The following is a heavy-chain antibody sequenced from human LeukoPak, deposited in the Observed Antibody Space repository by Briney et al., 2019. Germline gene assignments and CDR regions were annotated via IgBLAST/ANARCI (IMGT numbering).Heavy chain of an antibody. CDR2: IYSGGGT. J-gene: IGHJ4*02. CDR3: ARVYSGYDLYFDY. V-gene: IGHV3-53*01. D-gene: IGHD5-12*01. Sequence: GGSLRLSCAASGFTVSSNYMSWVRQAPGKGLEWVSVIYSGGGTYDADSVKGRFTISRDNSKNTLYLLMNSLRAEDTAVYYCARVYSGYDLYFDYWGQGTLVTVSS. CDR1: GFTVSSNY.